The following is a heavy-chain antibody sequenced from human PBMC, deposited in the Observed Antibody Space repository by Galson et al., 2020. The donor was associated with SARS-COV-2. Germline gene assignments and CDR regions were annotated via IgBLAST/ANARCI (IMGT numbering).Heavy chain of an antibody. CDR1: GYTFTSYY. D-gene: IGHD1-7*01. CDR2: INPSGGST. J-gene: IGHJ4*02. CDR3: ARDQGPGNWDYERYFDY. Sequence: ASVKVSCKASGYTFTSYYMHWVRQAPGQGLEWMGIINPSGGSTSYAQKFQGRVTMTRDTSTSTVYMELSSLRSEDTAVYYCARDQGPGNWDYERYFDYWGQGTLVTVSS. V-gene: IGHV1-46*01.